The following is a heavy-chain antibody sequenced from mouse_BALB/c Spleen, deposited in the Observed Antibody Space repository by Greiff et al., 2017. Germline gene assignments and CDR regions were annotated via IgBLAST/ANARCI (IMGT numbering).Heavy chain of an antibody. CDR1: GFTFSDYY. V-gene: IGHV5-4*02. CDR2: ISDGGSYT. CDR3: ARSSNYDYAMDY. Sequence: EVKLVESGGGLVKPGGSLKLSCAASGFTFSDYYMYWVRQTPEKRLEWVATISDGGSYTYYPDSVKGRFTISRDNAKNNLYLQMSSLKSEDTAMYYCARSSNYDYAMDYWGQGTSVTVSS. J-gene: IGHJ4*01. D-gene: IGHD2-5*01.